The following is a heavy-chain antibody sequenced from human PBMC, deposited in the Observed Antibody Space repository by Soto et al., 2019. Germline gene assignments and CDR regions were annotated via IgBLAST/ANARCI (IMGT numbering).Heavy chain of an antibody. Sequence: SETLSLTCTVSSGSISSTIYSWDWIRQPPGKRLEWIGSIFYSGSTYYNPSLKSRVTISVDTSKNQFSLTLTSVTAADTAVYYCARQCRGVTCHWFVPWGQGTLVTVPQ. V-gene: IGHV4-39*01. CDR1: SGSISSTIYS. CDR2: IFYSGST. J-gene: IGHJ5*02. D-gene: IGHD2-15*01. CDR3: ARQCRGVTCHWFVP.